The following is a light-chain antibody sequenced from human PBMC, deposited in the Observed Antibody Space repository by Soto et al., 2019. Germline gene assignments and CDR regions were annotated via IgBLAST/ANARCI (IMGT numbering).Light chain of an antibody. CDR3: QRYGSSPPT. J-gene: IGKJ1*01. Sequence: EIVLTQSPGTLSLSPGERATLSCRASRSVSNNYVAWYQRKPGQAPRLLIYGASSRATDIPRRLSGSGSGTDFTLTITRLEPEDFAVYYCQRYGSSPPTFGQGTQVESK. CDR1: RSVSNNY. CDR2: GAS. V-gene: IGKV3-20*01.